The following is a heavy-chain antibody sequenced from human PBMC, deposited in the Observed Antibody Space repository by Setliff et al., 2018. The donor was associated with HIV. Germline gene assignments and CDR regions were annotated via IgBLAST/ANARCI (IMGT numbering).Heavy chain of an antibody. CDR3: ARVGDGYNSFDY. V-gene: IGHV4-34*01. CDR2: IYHSGNT. Sequence: SETLSLTCAVYGGSFSGYYWSWIRQPPGKGLEWIGSIYHSGNTYYMPSLQSRVTISVDMSKNQFSLNLNSVTAADTAVYYCARVGDGYNSFDYWGQGTLVTVSS. CDR1: GGSFSGYY. J-gene: IGHJ4*02. D-gene: IGHD5-12*01.